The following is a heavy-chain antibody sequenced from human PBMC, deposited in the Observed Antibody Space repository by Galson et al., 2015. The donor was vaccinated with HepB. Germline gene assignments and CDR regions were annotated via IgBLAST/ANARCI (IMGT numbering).Heavy chain of an antibody. Sequence: SLRLSCAASGFIFSSYGMSWVRQAPGKGLEWVSGISGSGGSTFYADSVQGRFTISRDNSKNTLYLQMNSLRAEDTAVYYCSKGTSSGNSYFDYWGQGTLVTVSS. J-gene: IGHJ4*02. V-gene: IGHV3-23*01. CDR1: GFIFSSYG. D-gene: IGHD1-26*01. CDR3: SKGTSSGNSYFDY. CDR2: ISGSGGST.